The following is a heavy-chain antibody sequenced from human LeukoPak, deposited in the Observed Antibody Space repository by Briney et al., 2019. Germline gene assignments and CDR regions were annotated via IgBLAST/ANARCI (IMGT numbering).Heavy chain of an antibody. D-gene: IGHD6-13*01. J-gene: IGHJ3*02. CDR3: AKGVIAAAGDNDAFDI. CDR2: ISGSGGST. Sequence: GGSLRLSCAASGFTFSSYSMNWVRQAPGKGLEWVSAISGSGGSTYYADSVKGRFTISRDNSKNTLYLQMNSLRAEDTAVYYCAKGVIAAAGDNDAFDIWGQGTMVTVSS. CDR1: GFTFSSYS. V-gene: IGHV3-23*01.